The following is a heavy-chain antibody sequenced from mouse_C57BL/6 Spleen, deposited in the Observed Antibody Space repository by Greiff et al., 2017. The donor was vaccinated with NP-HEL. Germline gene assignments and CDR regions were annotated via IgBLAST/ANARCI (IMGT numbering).Heavy chain of an antibody. CDR2: INYDGSST. CDR1: GFTFSDYY. D-gene: IGHD2-3*01. V-gene: IGHV5-16*01. J-gene: IGHJ3*01. CDR3: ARGDGYGWFAY. Sequence: EVKVVESEGGLVQPGSSMKLSCTASGFTFSDYYMAWVRQVPEKGLEWVANINYDGSSTYYLDSLKSRFIISRDNAKNILYLQMSSLKSEDTATYYCARGDGYGWFAYWGQGTLVTVSA.